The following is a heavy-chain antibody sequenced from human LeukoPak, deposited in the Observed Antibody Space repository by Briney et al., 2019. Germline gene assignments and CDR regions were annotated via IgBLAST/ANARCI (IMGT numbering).Heavy chain of an antibody. Sequence: PSETLSLTCTVSGGSISSYYWSWIRQPPGKGLEWIGYIYYSGSTNYNPSLKSRVTISVDTSKNQFSLKLSSVTAADTAVYYCARDVGGRDGFAGIDYWGQGTLVTVSS. J-gene: IGHJ4*02. V-gene: IGHV4-59*01. CDR1: GGSISSYY. D-gene: IGHD5-24*01. CDR2: IYYSGST. CDR3: ARDVGGRDGFAGIDY.